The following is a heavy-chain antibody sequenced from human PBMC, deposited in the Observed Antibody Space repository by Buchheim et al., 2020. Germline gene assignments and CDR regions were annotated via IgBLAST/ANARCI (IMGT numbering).Heavy chain of an antibody. J-gene: IGHJ4*02. Sequence: QVQLVQSGAEVKKPGASVKVSCKASGYTFTSYYMHWVRQAPGQGLEWMGIINPSGGSTSYAQKFQGRVTMTRDTSTSTVYMALRSLRSEETALYYCARGVELRFLGWLGSYYFDYWGQGTL. D-gene: IGHD3-3*01. CDR3: ARGVELRFLGWLGSYYFDY. CDR2: INPSGGST. CDR1: GYTFTSYY. V-gene: IGHV1-46*03.